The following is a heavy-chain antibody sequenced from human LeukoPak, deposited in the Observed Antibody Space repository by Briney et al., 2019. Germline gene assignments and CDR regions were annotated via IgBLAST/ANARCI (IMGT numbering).Heavy chain of an antibody. CDR1: GFTFNRYA. D-gene: IGHD5-24*01. CDR2: ISGGGTKT. Sequence: GGSLRLSCAASGFTFNRYAVTWVHQAPGKGLEWVSSISGGGTKTYYADSVKGRFSISRDNYMSTLYLQMNSLRDEDTALYYCAKYQREEVPSIVDYWGQGTLVTVSS. CDR3: AKYQREEVPSIVDY. J-gene: IGHJ4*02. V-gene: IGHV3-23*01.